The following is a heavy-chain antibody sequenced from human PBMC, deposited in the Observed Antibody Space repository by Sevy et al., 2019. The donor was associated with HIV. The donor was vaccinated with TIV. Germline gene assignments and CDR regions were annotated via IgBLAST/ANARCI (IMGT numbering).Heavy chain of an antibody. CDR3: AREVKRIYCEEGHV. Sequence: GGSLRLSCAASGFTVSSNYMSWVRQAPGKGLEWVSVIYSGGSTYYADSVKGRFTISRDNSKNTLYLQMNSLRAEDTAVYYCAREVKRIYCEEGHVWGKGTTVTVSS. V-gene: IGHV3-53*01. J-gene: IGHJ6*04. CDR1: GFTVSSNY. CDR2: IYSGGST. D-gene: IGHD3-22*01.